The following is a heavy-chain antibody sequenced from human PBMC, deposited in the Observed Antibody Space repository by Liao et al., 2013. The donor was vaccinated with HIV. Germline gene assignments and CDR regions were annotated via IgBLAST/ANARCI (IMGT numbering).Heavy chain of an antibody. CDR2: ISTSGST. V-gene: IGHV4-61*02. J-gene: IGHJ4*02. D-gene: IGHD1-26*01. CDR1: GGSISSGSYY. Sequence: QVQLQESGPGLVKPSQTLSLTCTVSGGSISSGSYYWSWIRQPAGKGLEWIGRISTSGSTNYNPSLKSRVTISVDTSKNQLSLKLSSVTAADTATYYCARARAVGATLFDYWGQGILVSVSS. CDR3: ARARAVGATLFDY.